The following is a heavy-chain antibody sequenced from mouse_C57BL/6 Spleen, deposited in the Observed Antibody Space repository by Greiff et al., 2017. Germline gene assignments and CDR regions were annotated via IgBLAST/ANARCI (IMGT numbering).Heavy chain of an antibody. CDR2: INPNNGGT. D-gene: IGHD2-5*01. Sequence: EVQLQQSGPELVKPGASVKIPCKASGYTFTDYNMDWVKQSHGKSLEWIGDINPNNGGTIYNQKFKGKATLTVDKSSSTAYMELRSLTSEDTAVYYCARKSNGFAYWGQGTLVTVSA. V-gene: IGHV1-18*01. CDR3: ARKSNGFAY. J-gene: IGHJ3*01. CDR1: GYTFTDYN.